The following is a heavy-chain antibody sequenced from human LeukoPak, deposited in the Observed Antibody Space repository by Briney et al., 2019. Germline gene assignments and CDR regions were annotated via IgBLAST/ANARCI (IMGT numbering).Heavy chain of an antibody. J-gene: IGHJ3*02. D-gene: IGHD6-13*01. CDR1: GGTFSGYA. Sequence: SVKVSCKASGGTFSGYAISWVRQAPGQGLEWMGRIIPIFGTANYAQKFQGRVTITTDESTSTAYMELSSLRSEDTAVYYCARPIAAAGNDAFDIWGQGTMVTVSS. V-gene: IGHV1-69*05. CDR2: IIPIFGTA. CDR3: ARPIAAAGNDAFDI.